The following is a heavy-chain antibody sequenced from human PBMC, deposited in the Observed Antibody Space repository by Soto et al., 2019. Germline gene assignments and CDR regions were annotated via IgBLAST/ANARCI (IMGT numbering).Heavy chain of an antibody. CDR1: GGTFSTYT. CDR3: SIGSWSAETFDV. J-gene: IGHJ3*01. CDR2: IIPLLTVT. D-gene: IGHD2-2*01. V-gene: IGHV1-69*02. Sequence: QVHLEQSGAEVKKPGSSVKVSCKAAGGTFSTYTLIWVRQAPGQGLEWMGRIIPLLTVTNSAQKFQGRVALTADKSTSTAFMELTSLTSDATDVYYCSIGSWSAETFDVWGQGTMVTVSS.